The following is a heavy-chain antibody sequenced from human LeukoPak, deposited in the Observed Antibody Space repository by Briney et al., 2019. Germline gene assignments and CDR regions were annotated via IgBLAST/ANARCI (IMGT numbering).Heavy chain of an antibody. Sequence: GGSLRLSCAASGFTFSSYAMSWVRQAPGKGLEWVSAISGSGGSTYYADSVKGRFTISRDNSKNTLYLQMNSLRAEDTAVYYCAKDPPVGELPEDAFDIWGQGTMVTVSS. V-gene: IGHV3-23*01. CDR2: ISGSGGST. CDR1: GFTFSSYA. J-gene: IGHJ3*02. D-gene: IGHD1-26*01. CDR3: AKDPPVGELPEDAFDI.